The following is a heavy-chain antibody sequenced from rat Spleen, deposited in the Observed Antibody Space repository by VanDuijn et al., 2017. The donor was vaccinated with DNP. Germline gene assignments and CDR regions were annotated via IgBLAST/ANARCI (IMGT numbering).Heavy chain of an antibody. CDR1: GFTFSNYY. CDR3: ARLAILRVYLRYYFDY. CDR2: ISPSGGST. D-gene: IGHD1-9*01. Sequence: EVQLVESGGGLVQPGRSLKLSCAASGFTFSNYYMAWVRQAPTKGLEWVASISPSGGSTYYPDSVKGRFTISRDNAKSTQYLQMDSLRSEDTATYYCARLAILRVYLRYYFDYWGQGVMVTVSS. V-gene: IGHV5-25*01. J-gene: IGHJ2*01.